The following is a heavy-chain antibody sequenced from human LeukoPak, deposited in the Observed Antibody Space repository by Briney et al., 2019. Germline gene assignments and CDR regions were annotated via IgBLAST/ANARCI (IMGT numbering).Heavy chain of an antibody. D-gene: IGHD6-25*01. CDR2: MNPNSGKT. CDR3: ARGPRLYSYMDV. V-gene: IGHV1-8*02. Sequence: GASVRVSYKAAGGTFTSYAIRWGGQAPGQGLERRGWMNPNSGKTGYAQKFQGRVTMTRNTSISTAYMEMSRLRAKDPAGYYCARGPRLYSYMDVWGKGATVTVSS. CDR1: GGTFTSYA. J-gene: IGHJ6*03.